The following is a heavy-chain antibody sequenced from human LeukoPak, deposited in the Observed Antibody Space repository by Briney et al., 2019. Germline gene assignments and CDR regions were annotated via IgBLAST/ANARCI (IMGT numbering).Heavy chain of an antibody. V-gene: IGHV4-39*01. CDR2: IYYSGST. D-gene: IGHD6-19*01. CDR1: GGSISSSSYY. J-gene: IGHJ3*02. Sequence: SETLSLTCTVSGGSISSSSYYWGWIRQPPGQGLEWSGSIYYSGSTYYNPSLKSRVTISVYTSKNQFSLKLSSVNAADTAVYYCARQTGYSKGWLGAFDIWGQGTMVTVSS. CDR3: ARQTGYSKGWLGAFDI.